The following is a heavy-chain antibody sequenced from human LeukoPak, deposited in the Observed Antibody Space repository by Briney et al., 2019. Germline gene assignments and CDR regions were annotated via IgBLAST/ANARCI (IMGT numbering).Heavy chain of an antibody. Sequence: PGGSLRLSCAASGFTFDDYAMHWVRQAPGKGLEWVSGISWNSGSIGYADSVKGRFTISRDNAKNYLYLQMNSLRAEDTALYYCARGTLNIPGEHGAFDYWGQGTLVTVSS. D-gene: IGHD1-14*01. J-gene: IGHJ4*02. CDR3: ARGTLNIPGEHGAFDY. CDR2: ISWNSGSI. CDR1: GFTFDDYA. V-gene: IGHV3-9*01.